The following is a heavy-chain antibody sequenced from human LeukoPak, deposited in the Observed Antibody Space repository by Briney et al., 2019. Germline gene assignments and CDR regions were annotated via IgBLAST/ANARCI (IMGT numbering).Heavy chain of an antibody. CDR1: GFTFSDYA. Sequence: GGSLRLSCVASGFTFSDYAMNWVRQSPGKGLEWVSTFKTNYNQVYYAESVRGRFTISTDNSKNTAYLQMNSLRVEDTALYYCARSVPDYTRFDFWGQGALVTVSS. CDR2: FKTNYNQV. CDR3: ARSVPDYTRFDF. D-gene: IGHD4-11*01. V-gene: IGHV3-23*05. J-gene: IGHJ4*02.